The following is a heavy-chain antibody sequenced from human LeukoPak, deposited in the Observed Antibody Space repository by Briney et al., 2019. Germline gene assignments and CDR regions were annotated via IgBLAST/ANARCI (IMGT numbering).Heavy chain of an antibody. V-gene: IGHV3-21*01. CDR3: AVVGYCSSTSCYEPDP. D-gene: IGHD2-2*01. Sequence: GGSLRLSCAASGFTFSSYRMNWVRQAPGKGLEWVSSISSSSSSYIYYADSVKGRFTISRDNAKNSLYLQMNSLRAEDTAVYYCAVVGYCSSTSCYEPDPWGQGTLVTVSS. CDR2: ISSSSSSYI. J-gene: IGHJ5*02. CDR1: GFTFSSYR.